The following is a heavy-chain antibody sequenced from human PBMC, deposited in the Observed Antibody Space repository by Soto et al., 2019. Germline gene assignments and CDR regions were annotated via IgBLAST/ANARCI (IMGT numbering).Heavy chain of an antibody. CDR3: ARVPSLATVTTFAYYYYYGMDV. CDR1: GYTFTSYA. D-gene: IGHD4-17*01. J-gene: IGHJ6*02. CDR2: INVGNGNT. V-gene: IGHV1-3*01. Sequence: GASVKVSCKASGYTFTSYAMHWVRQAPGQRLEWMGWINVGNGNTKYSQKFQGRVTITRDTSASTAYMELSSLRSEDTAVYYCARVPSLATVTTFAYYYYYGMDVWGQGTTVTVSS.